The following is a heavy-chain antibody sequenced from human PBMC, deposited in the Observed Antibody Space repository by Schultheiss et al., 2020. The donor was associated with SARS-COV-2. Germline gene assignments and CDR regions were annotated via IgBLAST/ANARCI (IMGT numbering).Heavy chain of an antibody. CDR3: ARDQGGNYYDTSGYPYGMDV. D-gene: IGHD3-22*01. CDR2: ISNDGTFP. CDR1: GFTFSSYA. Sequence: GGSLRLSCAASGFTFSSYAMHWVRQAPGKGLEWVSRISNDGTFPSYADSVKGRFIISRDNAKNTLSLQMNNLRVEDTAVYYCARDQGGNYYDTSGYPYGMDVWGQGTTVTVSS. J-gene: IGHJ6*02. V-gene: IGHV3-74*01.